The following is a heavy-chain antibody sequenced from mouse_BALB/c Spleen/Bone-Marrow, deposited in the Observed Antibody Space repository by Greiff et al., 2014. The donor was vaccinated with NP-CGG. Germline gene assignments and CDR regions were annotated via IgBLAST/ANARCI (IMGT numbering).Heavy chain of an antibody. V-gene: IGHV3-1*02. J-gene: IGHJ4*01. Sequence: EVKLEESGPDLVKPFQSLSLTCTVTGYSITSYYSWHWIRQFPGNKLEWMGYIHYSGITVYNPSLKSRISITRDTSNNQFFLQLNSVTTEDTATYYCARFAGTPYTMDYWGQGTSVTVSS. D-gene: IGHD4-1*01. CDR3: ARFAGTPYTMDY. CDR2: IHYSGIT. CDR1: GYSITSYYS.